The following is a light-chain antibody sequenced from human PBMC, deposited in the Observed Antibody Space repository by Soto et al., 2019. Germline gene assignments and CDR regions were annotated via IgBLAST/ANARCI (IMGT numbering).Light chain of an antibody. V-gene: IGLV2-14*03. J-gene: IGLJ1*01. CDR1: RTDVADGYDY. CDR2: DVS. Sequence: QSVLTQPASVSGSPGQSIAISCTGVRTDVADGYDYVSWYQQHPGQAPQLIIYDVSNRPSGVSDRFSGSKSGNTASLTISGLQAEDEAEYYCTSYTSSTPFYVVGTGTEVTVL. CDR3: TSYTSSTPFYV.